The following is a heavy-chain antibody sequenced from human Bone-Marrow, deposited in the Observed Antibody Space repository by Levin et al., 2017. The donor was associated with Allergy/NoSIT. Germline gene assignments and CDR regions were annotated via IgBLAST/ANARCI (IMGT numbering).Heavy chain of an antibody. J-gene: IGHJ6*02. Sequence: GGSLRLSCAVSGFSFDNYAMTWVRQIPGKGLEWVASSSDSGTSIYYADSVRGRFTISGDNSKNVLYLQMNGLRAEDTAIYYCARASRSGWTGVGRYYYGLDVWGQGTTVTVS. CDR3: ARASRSGWTGVGRYYYGLDV. V-gene: IGHV3-23*01. CDR1: GFSFDNYA. CDR2: SSDSGTSI. D-gene: IGHD6-19*01.